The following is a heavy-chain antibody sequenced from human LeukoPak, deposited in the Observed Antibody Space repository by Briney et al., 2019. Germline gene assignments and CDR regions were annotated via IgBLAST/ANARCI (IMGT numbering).Heavy chain of an antibody. CDR3: AKSGGSGSYYNAYFDY. CDR1: GFSLSSYS. D-gene: IGHD3-10*01. CDR2: ISWNSGSI. V-gene: IGHV3-9*03. J-gene: IGHJ4*02. Sequence: GGSLRLSCAASGFSLSSYSMNWVRQAPGKGLEWVSGISWNSGSIGYADSVKGRLTISRDNAKNSLYLQMNSLRPEDMALYYCAKSGGSGSYYNAYFDYWGQGTLVTVSS.